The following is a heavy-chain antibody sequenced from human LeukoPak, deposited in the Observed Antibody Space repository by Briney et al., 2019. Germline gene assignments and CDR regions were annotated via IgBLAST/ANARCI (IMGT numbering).Heavy chain of an antibody. Sequence: GGSLRLSCAASGFTVSRNYMRWGRQAPGKGLEWVLVIYADGTTYYADSVKGRFTISRDNSKNTLYLQMNSLRAEDTAVYYCARDLEGYFDYWGQGTLVTVSS. CDR2: IYADGTT. CDR1: GFTVSRNY. J-gene: IGHJ4*02. V-gene: IGHV3-53*01. CDR3: ARDLEGYFDY. D-gene: IGHD1-1*01.